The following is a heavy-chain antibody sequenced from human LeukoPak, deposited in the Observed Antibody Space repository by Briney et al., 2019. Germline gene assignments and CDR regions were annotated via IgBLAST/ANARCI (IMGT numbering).Heavy chain of an antibody. J-gene: IGHJ6*02. D-gene: IGHD3-10*01. V-gene: IGHV3-11*05. CDR1: GFSFSDYY. CDR3: ARDTDITIGCMDV. CDR2: ISRSSTYT. Sequence: GGSLRLSCAASGFSFSDYYMTWIRQAPGKGLEWVSHISRSSTYTNYADSVKGRVTISRDNAKNSLYLQMNSLRAGDTAVYYCARDTDITIGCMDVWGQGTTVTVSS.